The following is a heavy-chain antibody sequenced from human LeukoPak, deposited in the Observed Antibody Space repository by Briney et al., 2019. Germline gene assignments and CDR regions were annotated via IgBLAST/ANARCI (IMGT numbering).Heavy chain of an antibody. D-gene: IGHD6-13*01. CDR1: GFTFSSYG. J-gene: IGHJ4*02. CDR2: ISYDGSNK. V-gene: IGHV3-30*18. CDR3: AKGDSSSWYAVGDY. Sequence: GGSLRLSCAASGFTFSSYGMHWVRQAPGKGLEWVAVISYDGSNKYYADSVKGRFTISRDNSKNTLYLQMNSLRAEDTAVYYCAKGDSSSWYAVGDYWGQGTLVTVSS.